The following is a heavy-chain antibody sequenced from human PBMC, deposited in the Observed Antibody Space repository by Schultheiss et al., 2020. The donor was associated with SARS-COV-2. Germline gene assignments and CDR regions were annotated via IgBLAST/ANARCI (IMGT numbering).Heavy chain of an antibody. CDR3: ARDWNYFDY. CDR2: ISGGSNSI. D-gene: IGHD3-3*01. CDR1: GFTFSNYA. J-gene: IGHJ4*02. V-gene: IGHV3-23*01. Sequence: GGSLRLSCAASGFTFSNYAMTWVRQAPGKGLEWVSSISGGSNSIYYGDSVKGRFTITRDNSKNTLYLQMNSLRAEDTAVYYCARDWNYFDYWGQGTLVTVSS.